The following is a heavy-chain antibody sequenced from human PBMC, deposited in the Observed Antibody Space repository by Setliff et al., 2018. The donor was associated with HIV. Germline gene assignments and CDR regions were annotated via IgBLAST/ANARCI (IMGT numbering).Heavy chain of an antibody. CDR1: GGSISSSSYY. V-gene: IGHV4-61*05. Sequence: SETLSLTCIVSGGSISSSSYYWGWIRQPPGKGLGWIGYIYYSGSTNYNPSLKSRVTISVDTSKNQFSLKLSSVTAADTAVYYCARNPCSGGSCPDAFDIWGQGTMVTVSS. D-gene: IGHD2-15*01. CDR3: ARNPCSGGSCPDAFDI. CDR2: IYYSGST. J-gene: IGHJ3*02.